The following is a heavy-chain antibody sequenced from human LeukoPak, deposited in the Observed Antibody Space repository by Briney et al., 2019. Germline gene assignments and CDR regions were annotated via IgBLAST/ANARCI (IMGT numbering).Heavy chain of an antibody. Sequence: PSETLSLTCAVYGGSFSGYYWSWIRQPPGKGLEWIGEVNHSGSTNYNPSLKSRVTMSVDTSKNQFSLKLSSVTAADTAVYYCARVTSAGNYYYYYGMDVWGQGTTVTVSS. CDR3: ARVTSAGNYYYYYGMDV. CDR1: GGSFSGYY. V-gene: IGHV4-34*01. J-gene: IGHJ6*02. D-gene: IGHD4-23*01. CDR2: VNHSGST.